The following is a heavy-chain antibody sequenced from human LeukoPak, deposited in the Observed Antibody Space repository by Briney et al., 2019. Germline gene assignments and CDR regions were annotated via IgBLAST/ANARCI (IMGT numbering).Heavy chain of an antibody. J-gene: IGHJ6*02. D-gene: IGHD3-10*01. CDR3: ARDSAVWLGELWYYCYGMDV. V-gene: IGHV3-21*01. Sequence: GGSLRLSCAASGFTFSGYSMNWVRQAPGKGLEWVSSISSSSSYIYYADPVKGRFTISRDNPKNSLYMQMNSLRVEDTAVYYCARDSAVWLGELWYYCYGMDVWGQGTTVTVSS. CDR1: GFTFSGYS. CDR2: ISSSSSYI.